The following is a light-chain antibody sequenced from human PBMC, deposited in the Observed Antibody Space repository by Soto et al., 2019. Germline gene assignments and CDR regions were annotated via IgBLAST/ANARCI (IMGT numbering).Light chain of an antibody. CDR3: QQYGRSPFT. J-gene: IGKJ2*01. CDR1: QRITNNF. V-gene: IGKV3-20*01. CDR2: GAS. Sequence: EIVLTQSPVTLSLSPGERASLSCRASQRITNNFLAWFQQRPGLAPRLLICGASSRASGIPERFSGSGSGTDFALTISRLEPEDFAGYYCQQYGRSPFTFGQGTKLQIK.